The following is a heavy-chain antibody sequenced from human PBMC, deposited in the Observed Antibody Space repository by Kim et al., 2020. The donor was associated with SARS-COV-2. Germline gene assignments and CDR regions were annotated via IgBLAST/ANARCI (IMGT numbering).Heavy chain of an antibody. D-gene: IGHD5-18*01. J-gene: IGHJ6*02. CDR1: GFSLSTSGVG. Sequence: SGPTLVKPTQTLTLTCTFSGFSLSTSGVGVGWIRQPPGKALEWLALIYWDDDKRYSPSLKSRLTITKDTSKNQVVLTMTNMDPVDTATYYCAHSASQLWGIFDYYGMDVWGQGTTVTVSS. CDR2: IYWDDDK. CDR3: AHSASQLWGIFDYYGMDV. V-gene: IGHV2-5*02.